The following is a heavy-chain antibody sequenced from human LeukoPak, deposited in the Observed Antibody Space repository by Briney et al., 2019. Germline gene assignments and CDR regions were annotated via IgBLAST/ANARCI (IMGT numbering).Heavy chain of an antibody. CDR2: FDPEDGET. Sequence: ASVKVSCKVSGYTLTELSMHWVRQAPGKGLEWMGGFDPEDGETIYVQKFQGRVTMTEDTSTDTAYMELSSLRSEDTAVYYCATNNEYSSSYYYYYYGMDVWGQGTTVTVSS. CDR1: GYTLTELS. J-gene: IGHJ6*02. D-gene: IGHD6-6*01. V-gene: IGHV1-24*01. CDR3: ATNNEYSSSYYYYYYGMDV.